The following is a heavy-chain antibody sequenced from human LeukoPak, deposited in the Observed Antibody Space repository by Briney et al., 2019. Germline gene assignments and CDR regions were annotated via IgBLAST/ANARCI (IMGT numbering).Heavy chain of an antibody. J-gene: IGHJ4*02. CDR2: IYYSGCT. CDR3: ARHDYGSGSYFDY. Sequence: SETLSLTCTVSGGSITRSGYYWGWIRQPPGKGLEWIGSIYYSGCTYYNPSLRSRVTISVYTSQNLFSLQLSSVTAADTAVYYCARHDYGSGSYFDYWGQGTLGTVSS. CDR1: GGSITRSGYY. V-gene: IGHV4-39*01. D-gene: IGHD3-10*01.